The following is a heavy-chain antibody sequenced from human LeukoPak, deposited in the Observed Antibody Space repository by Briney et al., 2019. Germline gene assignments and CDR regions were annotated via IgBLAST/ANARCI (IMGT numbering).Heavy chain of an antibody. CDR2: RSIYNGNT. CDR3: ARGGPFPSSSSSREYYLDY. V-gene: IGHV1-18*01. Sequence: ASVKASCKASGYDFINYGISWVRQAPGQGLEWMGWRSIYNGNTDYKLQGRVTMTTDTSTNTAYTEVRSLRSDDTAVYYCARGGPFPSSSSSREYYLDYWGQGTLVTVSS. D-gene: IGHD6-6*01. CDR1: GYDFINYG. J-gene: IGHJ4*02.